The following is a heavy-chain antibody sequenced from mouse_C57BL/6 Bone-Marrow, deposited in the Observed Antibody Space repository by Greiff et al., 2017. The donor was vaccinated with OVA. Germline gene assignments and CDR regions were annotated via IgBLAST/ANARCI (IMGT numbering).Heavy chain of an antibody. D-gene: IGHD2-3*01. CDR1: GYTFTDYY. Sequence: EVQLQQSGPELVKPGASVKISCKASGYTFTDYYMNWVKQSHGKSLEWIGDINPNNGGTSYNQKFKGKATLTVDKSSSTAYMELSSLTSEDSAVYYCARDLDGAMDYWGQGTSVTVSS. V-gene: IGHV1-26*01. J-gene: IGHJ4*01. CDR2: INPNNGGT. CDR3: ARDLDGAMDY.